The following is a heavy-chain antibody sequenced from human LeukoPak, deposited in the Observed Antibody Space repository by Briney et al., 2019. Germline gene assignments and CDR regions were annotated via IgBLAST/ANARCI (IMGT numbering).Heavy chain of an antibody. J-gene: IGHJ6*02. V-gene: IGHV4-4*07. CDR1: GGSISSYY. CDR2: IYTSGST. CDR3: ARATVTTWPDYYYGMDV. D-gene: IGHD4-17*01. Sequence: PSETLSLTCTVSGGSISSYYWSWIRQPAGKGLEWIGRIYTSGSTNYNPSLKSRVTMSVDTSKNQFSLKLSSVTAADTAVYYCARATVTTWPDYYYGMDVWGQGTTVTVSS.